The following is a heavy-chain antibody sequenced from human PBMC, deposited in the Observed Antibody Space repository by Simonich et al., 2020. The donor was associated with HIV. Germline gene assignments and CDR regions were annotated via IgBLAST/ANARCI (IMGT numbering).Heavy chain of an antibody. CDR1: VGSFSGYY. D-gene: IGHD6-13*01. Sequence: QVQLQQWGAGLLKPSETLSLTCAVYVGSFSGYYWSWIRQPPGKGLGWIREIKKSGSTNYNPSLKSRVTISVDTSKNQFSLKLSSVTAADTAVYYCARLTAGGLGEYFQHWGQGTLVTVSS. CDR3: ARLTAGGLGEYFQH. J-gene: IGHJ1*01. CDR2: IKKSGST. V-gene: IGHV4-34*01.